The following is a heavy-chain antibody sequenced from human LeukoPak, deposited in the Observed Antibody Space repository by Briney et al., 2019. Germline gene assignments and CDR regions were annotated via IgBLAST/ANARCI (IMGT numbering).Heavy chain of an antibody. J-gene: IGHJ4*02. CDR2: ISWNSGSI. CDR3: AKVNYYGSGSHQYYFDY. D-gene: IGHD3-10*01. Sequence: PGGSLRLSCAASGFTFDDYAMHWVRQAPGKGLEWVSGISWNSGSIGYADSVKGRFTISRDNAKNSLYLQMNSLRAEGTALYYCAKVNYYGSGSHQYYFDYWGQGTLVTVSS. CDR1: GFTFDDYA. V-gene: IGHV3-9*01.